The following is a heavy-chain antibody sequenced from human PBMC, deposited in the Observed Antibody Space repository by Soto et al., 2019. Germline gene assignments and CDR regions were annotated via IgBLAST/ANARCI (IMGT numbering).Heavy chain of an antibody. D-gene: IGHD2-21*01. J-gene: IGHJ5*02. CDR3: AKLPTGFPNWIDP. Sequence: SETLSLTCTVSGYSVSSTPYSLGWLRQPPGKGLEWIGSIYKTGSSYNPSLKSRVTISQDTSKTQFSLKLSSMTAADTAIYYCAKLPTGFPNWIDPWGQGIPVTVSS. CDR2: IYKTGS. V-gene: IGHV4-39*01. CDR1: GYSVSSTPYS.